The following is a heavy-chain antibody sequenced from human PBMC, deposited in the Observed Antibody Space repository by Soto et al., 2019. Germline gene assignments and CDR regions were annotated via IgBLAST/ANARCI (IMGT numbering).Heavy chain of an antibody. CDR2: INNSGHYT. J-gene: IGHJ3*02. CDR1: TLRFIDHT. Sequence: GWSLRLACTTSTLRFIDHTMRWVRQAPGKGLEWVSDINNSGHYTYYADSVKGRFTISRDNSKNTMFLQMNNLRVEDTAMYYCARRPDAFDIWGQGTMVTVSS. V-gene: IGHV3-23*01. CDR3: ARRPDAFDI.